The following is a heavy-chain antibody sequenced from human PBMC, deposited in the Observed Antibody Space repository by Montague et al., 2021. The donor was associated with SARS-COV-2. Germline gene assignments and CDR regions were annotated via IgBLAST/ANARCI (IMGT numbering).Heavy chain of an antibody. D-gene: IGHD2/OR15-2a*01. CDR3: ARNRLSVFDF. CDR1: GFSLTTPGVA. CDR2: IYWTHDQ. Sequence: PALVKPTQTLTLTCTFSGFSLTTPGVAVGWIRQPPGRALEWLALIYWTHDQYYSRSLGTRLTISPGTSKSQVVLTLTNVDTVDTATYYCARNRLSVFDFWGQGTLVTVSS. V-gene: IGHV2-70*01. J-gene: IGHJ4*02.